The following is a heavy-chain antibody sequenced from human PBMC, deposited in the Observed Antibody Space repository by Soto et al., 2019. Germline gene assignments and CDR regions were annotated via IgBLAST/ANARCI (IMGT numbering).Heavy chain of an antibody. D-gene: IGHD1-26*01. CDR3: ARREIQGPIDY. V-gene: IGHV4-28*01. CDR1: GYSISSSNW. Sequence: QVQLQESGPGLVKPSDTLSLTCAVSGYSISSSNWWGWIRQPPGKGLEWIGYIYYSGTTYYNPSLKSRVTLSVDTSKNQFSLKLTSVTAVDTAGYYCARREIQGPIDYWGQGTLVTVSS. J-gene: IGHJ4*02. CDR2: IYYSGTT.